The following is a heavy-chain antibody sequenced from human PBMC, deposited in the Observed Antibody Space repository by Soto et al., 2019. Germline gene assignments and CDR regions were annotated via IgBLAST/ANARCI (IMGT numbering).Heavy chain of an antibody. D-gene: IGHD4-4*01. J-gene: IGHJ4*02. Sequence: ASGTLSLTCTFSGCSVRSYYWSWVRPSPGKGLEWIGYIYYSESTKYKPSLKSRVTISVDTSKNQFSLKVSSATAADTAVYYCARHSNRNYGLYYFDYWGLGALVTVS. CDR1: GCSVRSYY. CDR2: IYYSEST. V-gene: IGHV4-59*08. CDR3: ARHSNRNYGLYYFDY.